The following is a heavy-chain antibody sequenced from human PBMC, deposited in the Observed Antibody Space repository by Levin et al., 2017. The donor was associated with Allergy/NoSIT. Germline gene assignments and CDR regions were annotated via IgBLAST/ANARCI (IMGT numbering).Heavy chain of an antibody. CDR2: IYYSGST. J-gene: IGHJ4*02. Sequence: SETLSLTCTVSGGSISSYYWSWIRQPPGKGLEWIGYIYYSGSTNYNPSLKSRVTISVDTSKNQFSLKLSSVTAADTAVYYWARAYYGDYESPYYFDYWGQGTLVTVSS. CDR3: ARAYYGDYESPYYFDY. CDR1: GGSISSYY. V-gene: IGHV4-59*01. D-gene: IGHD4-17*01.